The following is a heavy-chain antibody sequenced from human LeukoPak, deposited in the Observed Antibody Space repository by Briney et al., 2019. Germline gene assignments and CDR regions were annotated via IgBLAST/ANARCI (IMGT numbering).Heavy chain of an antibody. CDR3: ARDSGPYNWNPFDY. V-gene: IGHV3-7*01. D-gene: IGHD1-20*01. J-gene: IGHJ4*02. CDR2: IKQDGSEK. CDR1: GFTFSNYW. Sequence: GGSLRLSCAASGFTFSNYWMSWVRQAPGKGLEWVVNIKQDGSEKYYVDSVKGRFTISRDNAKNSLYLQMNSLRAEDTAVYYCARDSGPYNWNPFDYWGQGTLVTVSS.